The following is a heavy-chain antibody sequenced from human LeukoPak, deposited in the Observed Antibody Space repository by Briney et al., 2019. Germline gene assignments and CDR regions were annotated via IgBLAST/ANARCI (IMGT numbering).Heavy chain of an antibody. CDR3: ASTQTFDY. J-gene: IGHJ4*02. V-gene: IGHV3-7*05. CDR1: GFTFSNYW. CDR2: IKQDGSEK. Sequence: GGSLRLSCAASGFTFSNYWMSWVRQAPGKALEWVANIKQDGSEKYYADSVKGRFTISRDNAKGSLYLQLNSLRVEDTAVYHCASTQTFDYWGQGTLVTVPS.